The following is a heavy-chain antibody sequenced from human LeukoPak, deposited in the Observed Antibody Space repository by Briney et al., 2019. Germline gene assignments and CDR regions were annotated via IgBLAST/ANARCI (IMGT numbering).Heavy chain of an antibody. D-gene: IGHD3-3*01. CDR3: ARGPLLRFLEWLPDFDY. CDR2: INPNSGGT. CDR1: GYTFTGYY. J-gene: IGHJ4*02. Sequence: ASVTVSCKASGYTFTGYYMHWVRQAPGQGLEWMGWINPNSGGTNYAQKFQGRVTMTRDTSISTAYMELSRLRSDDTAVYYCARGPLLRFLEWLPDFDYWGQGTLVTVSS. V-gene: IGHV1-2*02.